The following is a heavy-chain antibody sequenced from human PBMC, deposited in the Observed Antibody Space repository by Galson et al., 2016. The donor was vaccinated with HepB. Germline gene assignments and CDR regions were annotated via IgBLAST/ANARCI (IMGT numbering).Heavy chain of an antibody. Sequence: SLRLSCAASGFTFSSDWMSWVRQAPGKGLEWVANIKQDGSERYYVDSVKGRFTISRDNAKNSLYLQMSSLRPEDTAVYYCARDYSSWSKWGQGTLVTVAS. CDR2: IKQDGSER. V-gene: IGHV3-7*04. D-gene: IGHD6-6*01. CDR1: GFTFSSDW. J-gene: IGHJ4*02. CDR3: ARDYSSWSK.